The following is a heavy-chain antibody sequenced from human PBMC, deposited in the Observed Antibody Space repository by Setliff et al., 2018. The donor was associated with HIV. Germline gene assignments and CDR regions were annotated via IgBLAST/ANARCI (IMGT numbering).Heavy chain of an antibody. Sequence: PSETLSLTCAVFGGTFSGYHWSWIRQPPGKGLEWIGEINHSGSTNYNPSLKSRLTISVDTSKNQFSLKVNFMTAADTAVYYCATRMGGSYDYWGQGTLVTVSS. CDR1: GGTFSGYH. CDR2: INHSGST. V-gene: IGHV4-34*08. J-gene: IGHJ4*02. D-gene: IGHD3-10*01. CDR3: ATRMGGSYDY.